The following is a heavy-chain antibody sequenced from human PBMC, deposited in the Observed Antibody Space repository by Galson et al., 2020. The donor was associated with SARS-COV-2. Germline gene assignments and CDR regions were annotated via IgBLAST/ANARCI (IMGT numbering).Heavy chain of an antibody. Sequence: GGSLRLSCAASGFTVNRNYMRWVRQAPGEGLEWVSDIYVGGDTFYADSVKGRFTISRDSLKNTLYLQINSLRAEDTAVYYCAGAPRCYDYGMDVWGQGTTVTVSS. J-gene: IGHJ6*02. CDR1: GFTVNRNY. D-gene: IGHD4-17*01. CDR3: AGAPRCYDYGMDV. CDR2: IYVGGDT. V-gene: IGHV3-53*05.